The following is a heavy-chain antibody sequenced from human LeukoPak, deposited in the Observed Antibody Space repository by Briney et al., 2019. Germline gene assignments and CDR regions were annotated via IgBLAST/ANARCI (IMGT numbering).Heavy chain of an antibody. V-gene: IGHV4-31*03. Sequence: SQTLSITCTVSGGSISSGGYYWTWIRQHPGKGLEWIGYIYYSGSTYYNSGGTYYNPSLKSRVAISVDTSKNQFSLKLSSVTAADTAVYYCARAGSGAAGLFDYWGQGTLVTVSS. CDR1: GGSISSGGYY. J-gene: IGHJ4*02. CDR2: IYYSGSTYYNSGGT. CDR3: ARAGSGAAGLFDY. D-gene: IGHD6-13*01.